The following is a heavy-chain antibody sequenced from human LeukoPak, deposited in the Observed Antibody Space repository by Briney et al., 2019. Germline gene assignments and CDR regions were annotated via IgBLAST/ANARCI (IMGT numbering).Heavy chain of an antibody. J-gene: IGHJ6*03. CDR1: GGSISYSSHY. CDR2: IYYSGNT. D-gene: IGHD5-12*01. Sequence: PSETLSLTCTVCGGSISYSSHYWGWVRQPPGKGLEWIGSIYYSGNTYYNPSLKRRVTIFVDTSKNQFSLNLNYVTAADTAVYYCAGMISGYLGNYYMDVWGKGTTVTVSS. V-gene: IGHV4-39*01. CDR3: AGMISGYLGNYYMDV.